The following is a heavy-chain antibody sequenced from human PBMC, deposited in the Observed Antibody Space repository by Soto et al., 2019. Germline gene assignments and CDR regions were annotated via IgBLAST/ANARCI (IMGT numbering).Heavy chain of an antibody. CDR1: GGSISSGGYY. V-gene: IGHV4-31*03. CDR2: IYYSGSS. Sequence: QVQLQESGPGLVKPSQTLSLTCTVSGGSISSGGYYWSWIRQHPGKGLEWIGYIYYSGSSYYNPSLKCRVTISVHTPKNQFSLKLSSVTAAYTAVYYCTRCCAAAGTDAFDIWGQGTMVTVSS. J-gene: IGHJ3*02. D-gene: IGHD6-13*01. CDR3: TRCCAAAGTDAFDI.